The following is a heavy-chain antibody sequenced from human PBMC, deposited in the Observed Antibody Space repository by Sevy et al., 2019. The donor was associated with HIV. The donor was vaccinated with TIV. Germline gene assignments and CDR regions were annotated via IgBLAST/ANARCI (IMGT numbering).Heavy chain of an antibody. CDR1: GFTFGDDA. D-gene: IGHD3-10*01. J-gene: IGHJ6*02. CDR2: IKSKTYGGTT. V-gene: IGHV3-49*03. CDR3: SRVQGTSSPYNYFGMDV. Sequence: GGSLRLSCTASGFTFGDDAMSWLRQAPGKGLEWVGFIKSKTYGGTTEYAVSVKGRFTISRDDSKSIAYLQMNSLKTEDTALYYCSRVQGTSSPYNYFGMDVWGQGTTVTVSS.